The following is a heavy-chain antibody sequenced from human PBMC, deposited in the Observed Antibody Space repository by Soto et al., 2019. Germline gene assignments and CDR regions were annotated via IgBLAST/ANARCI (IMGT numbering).Heavy chain of an antibody. CDR3: ARVNDAFDI. CDR1: GGSISSYY. CDR2: IYYSGST. V-gene: IGHV4-59*01. Sequence: SETLSLTCTVSGGSISSYYWSWIRQPPGKGLEWIGYIYYSGSTNYSPSLKGRVTISVDTSKNQFSLKLSSVTAADTAVYYCARVNDAFDIWGQGTMVTVSS. J-gene: IGHJ3*02.